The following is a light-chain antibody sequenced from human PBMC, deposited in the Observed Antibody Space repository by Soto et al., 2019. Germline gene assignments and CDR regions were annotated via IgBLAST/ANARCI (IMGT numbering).Light chain of an antibody. V-gene: IGKV1-17*03. J-gene: IGKJ4*01. CDR2: ATS. Sequence: DIEMTQSPSAMSASLGDRVTITCRASQDIESFLVWFQQKPGKVPKRLVYATSILQSGVPSRFSGSRSGTEFTLTVSSLQPDDFATYYCLQHKTYPLTFGGGTKVDI. CDR3: LQHKTYPLT. CDR1: QDIESF.